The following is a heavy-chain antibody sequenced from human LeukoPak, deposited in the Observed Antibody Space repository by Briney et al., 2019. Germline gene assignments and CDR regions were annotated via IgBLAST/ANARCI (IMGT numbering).Heavy chain of an antibody. CDR1: GGTFSSYA. V-gene: IGHV1-69*13. D-gene: IGHD4-23*01. Sequence: SVKVSCKASGGTFSSYAISWVRQAPGQGLEWTGGIIPIFGTANYAQKFQGRVTITADESTSTAYMELSSLRSEDTAVYYCARETNYGGNGYFDYWGQGTLVTVSS. J-gene: IGHJ4*02. CDR3: ARETNYGGNGYFDY. CDR2: IIPIFGTA.